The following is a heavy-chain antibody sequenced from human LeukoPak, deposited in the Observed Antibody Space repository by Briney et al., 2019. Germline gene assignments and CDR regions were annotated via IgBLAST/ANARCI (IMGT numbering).Heavy chain of an antibody. J-gene: IGHJ4*02. CDR2: ISVHNGNP. CDR3: ARDQYDSVWGSHRPYFDY. Sequence: ASVTVSCKASGYTFSSYGISWVRQAPGQGLEWMGWISVHNGNPEYAQKLQGRVIMTTDTFTSTAYMELRSLRSDDTAVYYCARDQYDSVWGSHRPYFDYWGQGTLVTVSS. CDR1: GYTFSSYG. D-gene: IGHD3-16*02. V-gene: IGHV1-18*01.